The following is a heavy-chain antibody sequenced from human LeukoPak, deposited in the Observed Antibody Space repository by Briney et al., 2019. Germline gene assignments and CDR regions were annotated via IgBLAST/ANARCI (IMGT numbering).Heavy chain of an antibody. Sequence: SETLSLTCTVSGGSISSSSYYWGWIRQPPGKGLEWIGSIYYSGSTYYNPSLKSRVTISVDTSKNQFSLKLSSVTAADTAVYYCARQVSVGDNWFDPWGQGTLVTVSS. D-gene: IGHD3-16*01. V-gene: IGHV4-39*01. CDR2: IYYSGST. CDR3: ARQVSVGDNWFDP. J-gene: IGHJ5*02. CDR1: GGSISSSSYY.